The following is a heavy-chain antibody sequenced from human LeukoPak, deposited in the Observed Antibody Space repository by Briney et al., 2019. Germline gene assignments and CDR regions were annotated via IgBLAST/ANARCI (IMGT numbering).Heavy chain of an antibody. D-gene: IGHD5-18*01. CDR3: AKGHTYGLGESYLDF. CDR1: GFTFSNYW. J-gene: IGHJ4*02. CDR2: ISWNSGSI. V-gene: IGHV3-9*01. Sequence: GGFLRLSCAASGFTFSNYWMTWVRQAPGKGLEWVSAISWNSGSIGYADSVKGRFTISRDNGKNSLYLQMNSLRTEDTALYYCAKGHTYGLGESYLDFWGQGTLVSVSS.